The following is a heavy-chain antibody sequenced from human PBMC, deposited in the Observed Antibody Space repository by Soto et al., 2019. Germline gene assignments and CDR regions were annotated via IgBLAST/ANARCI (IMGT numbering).Heavy chain of an antibody. Sequence: QVQLMQSGSEVKKPGSSVKISCKAFGGTFNSNAFSWVRQVPGQGLEWMGGLAVILGTPNYAQKFQGRVTLSADEATTTAYLEVTSLTSEDTAVYYCASGYYDSSGYSIDYWGQGTQITVSS. CDR1: GGTFNSNA. D-gene: IGHD3-22*01. CDR3: ASGYYDSSGYSIDY. V-gene: IGHV1-69*01. CDR2: LAVILGTP. J-gene: IGHJ4*02.